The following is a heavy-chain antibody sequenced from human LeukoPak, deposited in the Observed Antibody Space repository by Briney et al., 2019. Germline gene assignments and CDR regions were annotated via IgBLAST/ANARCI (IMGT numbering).Heavy chain of an antibody. CDR3: TTDRATTGTTHFDFYYYMDV. D-gene: IGHD1-1*01. V-gene: IGHV3-15*01. CDR2: ILSKTDGGAA. J-gene: IGHJ6*03. CDR1: GFTFSNAW. Sequence: GGSLRLSCAASGFTFSNAWMSWVRQAPGKGLEWVGGILSKTDGGAADHAAPVKGRFTISRDDSKNTLYLQMNSLKTEDTAVYYCTTDRATTGTTHFDFYYYMDVWGKGTTVTVSS.